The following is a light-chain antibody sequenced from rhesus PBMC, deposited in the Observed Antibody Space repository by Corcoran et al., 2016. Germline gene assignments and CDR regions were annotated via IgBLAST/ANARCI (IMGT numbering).Light chain of an antibody. Sequence: QAALTQPRSVSGSPGQSVTISCTETSSDIGGYNYVSWYQQHPGTAPKLMIYEVSERPSGVSDRFSGSKSGNTASLTISGLQPEDEADYYCSSYAGSDTFVFGSGTRLTVL. V-gene: IGLV2-32*02. CDR2: EVS. CDR1: SSDIGGYNY. J-gene: IGLJ6*01. CDR3: SSYAGSDTFV.